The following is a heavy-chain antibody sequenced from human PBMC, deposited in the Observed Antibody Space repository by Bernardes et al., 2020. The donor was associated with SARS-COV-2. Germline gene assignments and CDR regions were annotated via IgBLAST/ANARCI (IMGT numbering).Heavy chain of an antibody. D-gene: IGHD2-2*02. V-gene: IGHV4-31*03. CDR2: IYYSGST. Sequence: SETLSLTCTVSGGSISSGGYYWSWIRQHTGKGLEWIGYIYYSGSTYYNPSPKSRVTITADTYKNQFSLKLSSVTAADTAVYYCARVRAGYCSSTSCYTGHYFDYWGQGTLVTVSS. J-gene: IGHJ4*02. CDR3: ARVRAGYCSSTSCYTGHYFDY. CDR1: GGSISSGGYY.